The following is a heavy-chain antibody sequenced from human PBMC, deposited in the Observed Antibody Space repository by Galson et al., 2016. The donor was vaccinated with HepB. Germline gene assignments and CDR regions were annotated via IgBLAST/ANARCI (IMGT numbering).Heavy chain of an antibody. CDR1: GDSITSGAYY. CDR2: IYYSGST. CDR3: ARSYYADYQLFNY. J-gene: IGHJ4*02. V-gene: IGHV4-31*03. Sequence: LSLTCTVSGDSITSGAYYWSWIRQHPGKGLEYIGYIYYSGSTYYNPSLESRITISVDTSKNQFSLKLSSVTAADTAVYYCARSYYADYQLFNYWGQGTLVTVSS. D-gene: IGHD4-17*01.